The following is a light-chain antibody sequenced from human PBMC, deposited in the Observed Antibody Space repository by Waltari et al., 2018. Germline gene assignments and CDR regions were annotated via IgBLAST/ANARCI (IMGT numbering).Light chain of an antibody. V-gene: IGKV4-1*01. CDR1: HSLISSFNNKNY. CDR3: QQYSATPPT. Sequence: DSVMTQSPDSLAVSLVERPTPTRKPSHSLISSFNNKNYLTWFQQKAGKPPKLLIYWASTRESGVPDRFSGSGSGTDFTLPISGLQAEDVAVYYCQQYSATPPTFGQGTKVEIK. CDR2: WAS. J-gene: IGKJ1*01.